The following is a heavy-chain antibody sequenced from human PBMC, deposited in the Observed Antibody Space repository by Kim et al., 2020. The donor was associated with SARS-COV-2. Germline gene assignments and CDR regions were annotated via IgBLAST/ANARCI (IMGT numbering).Heavy chain of an antibody. Sequence: GGSLRLSCAASGFTFSNAWMSWVRQAPGKGLEWVGRIKSKTDGGTTDYAAPVKGRFTISRDDSKNTLYRQMNSLKTEDTAVYYCTRDPPLEYYYDSRPLDIWGQETMVTVSS. J-gene: IGHJ3*02. CDR3: TRDPPLEYYYDSRPLDI. D-gene: IGHD3-22*01. CDR1: GFTFSNAW. V-gene: IGHV3-15*01. CDR2: IKSKTDGGTT.